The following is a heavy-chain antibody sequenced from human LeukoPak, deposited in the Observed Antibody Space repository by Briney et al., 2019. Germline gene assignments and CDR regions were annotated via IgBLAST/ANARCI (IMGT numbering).Heavy chain of an antibody. CDR2: ISSSTTYI. D-gene: IGHD1-26*01. J-gene: IGHJ4*02. Sequence: SGGSLRLSCAASGFTFSSYSMNWVREATGMGLEWVSSISSSTTYIYYADSVKGRFTISRDNSKNTLYLQMNSLRAEDTAVYFCTTWVGAHFDFWGQGTLVTVSS. CDR3: TTWVGAHFDF. V-gene: IGHV3-21*04. CDR1: GFTFSSYS.